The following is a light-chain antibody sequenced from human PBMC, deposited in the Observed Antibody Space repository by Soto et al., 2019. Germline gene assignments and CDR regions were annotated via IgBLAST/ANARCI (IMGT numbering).Light chain of an antibody. CDR2: KAS. CDR1: QTINSW. J-gene: IGKJ4*01. V-gene: IGKV1-5*03. CDR3: QQYNSYSLT. Sequence: DIQMTQSPSTLSASVGDRVTITCRASQTINSWLAWYQQQPGKAPKLLIYKASTLESGVPSRFSGSGSGTEFTLTISSLQPDDFATYFCQQYNSYSLTFGGGTKVEIK.